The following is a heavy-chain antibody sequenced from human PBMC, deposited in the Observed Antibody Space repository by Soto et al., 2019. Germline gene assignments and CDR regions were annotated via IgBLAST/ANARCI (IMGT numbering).Heavy chain of an antibody. CDR2: IYYSGST. J-gene: IGHJ6*02. V-gene: IGHV4-59*08. CDR1: GGSISSYY. D-gene: IGHD7-27*01. Sequence: PSETLSLTCTVSGGSISSYYWSWIRQPPGKGLEWIGYIYYSGSTYYNPSLKSRVTISVDTSKNQFSLKLSSVTAADTAVYYCARHSENWGELAYYYGMDVWGQGTTVTV. CDR3: ARHSENWGELAYYYGMDV.